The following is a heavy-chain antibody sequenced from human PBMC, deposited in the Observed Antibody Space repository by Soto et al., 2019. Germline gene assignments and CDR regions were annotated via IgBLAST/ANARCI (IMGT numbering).Heavy chain of an antibody. CDR3: ARERWFDP. J-gene: IGHJ5*02. Sequence: QVQLVQSGAEVKKPGASVKVSCKASGYPFTSYGISWGRKAPGKGLEGMGWIRPYNGNTNYAQKLQGRVTMTTDTSTSTAYMELRSLRSDDTAVYYCARERWFDPWGQGTLVTVSS. CDR2: IRPYNGNT. V-gene: IGHV1-18*01. CDR1: GYPFTSYG.